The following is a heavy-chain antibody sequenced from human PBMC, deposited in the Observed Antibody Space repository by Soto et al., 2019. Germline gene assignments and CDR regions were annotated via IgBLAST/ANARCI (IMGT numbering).Heavy chain of an antibody. CDR2: MSSAGSKI. CDR3: AKDEGVGGTLGLFDY. J-gene: IGHJ4*02. D-gene: IGHD1-26*01. Sequence: QVQLVESGGGAVQPGESLRLSCVASGFDFTYYAMHWVRQAPGKGLESVAVMSSAGSKIHHTDFVKGRFTISRDNCKNTRSLQMNSLRKEDTAVYFCAKDEGVGGTLGLFDYWGPGTLVSVSS. V-gene: IGHV3-30*18. CDR1: GFDFTYYA.